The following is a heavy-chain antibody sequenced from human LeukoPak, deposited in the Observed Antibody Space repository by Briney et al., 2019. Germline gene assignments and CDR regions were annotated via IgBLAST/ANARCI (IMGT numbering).Heavy chain of an antibody. CDR2: ISGSGGNT. V-gene: IGHV3-23*01. J-gene: IGHJ4*02. CDR1: GFIFSSYA. Sequence: GGSLRLSCAASGFIFSSYAMSWVRQAPGKGLEWVSGISGSGGNTYYTDSVKGRFTISRDNSKKTLFLQMNSLRAEDTAVYYCAKVIRSSGWYVDSWGQGTLVTVSS. D-gene: IGHD6-19*01. CDR3: AKVIRSSGWYVDS.